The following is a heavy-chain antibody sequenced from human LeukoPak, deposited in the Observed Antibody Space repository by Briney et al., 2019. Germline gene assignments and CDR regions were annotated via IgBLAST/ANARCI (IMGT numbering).Heavy chain of an antibody. CDR3: AREGEGYCSSTSCPYFDY. J-gene: IGHJ4*02. CDR2: IIPIFGTA. V-gene: IGHV1-69*05. D-gene: IGHD2-2*01. Sequence: SVKVSCKASGGTFSSYAISWVRQAPGQGLEWMGGIIPIFGTANYAQKFQGRVTITTDESTSTAYMELSSLRSEDTAVYYCAREGEGYCSSTSCPYFDYWGQGTLVTVSS. CDR1: GGTFSSYA.